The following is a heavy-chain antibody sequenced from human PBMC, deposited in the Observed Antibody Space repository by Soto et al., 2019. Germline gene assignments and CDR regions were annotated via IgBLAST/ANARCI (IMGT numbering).Heavy chain of an antibody. J-gene: IGHJ4*02. D-gene: IGHD1-7*01. Sequence: EVQLVESGGGLVHPGGARRLSCVASESPFGTYWIHWVRKPPGKGWEWVSRTNGDGSTTNYADSVKGRFTISRDNAKNMVYLQMNSLRVEDTAVYYCARDNWNSYWGQGTLVTVSS. CDR3: ARDNWNSY. CDR2: TNGDGSTT. V-gene: IGHV3-74*01. CDR1: ESPFGTYW.